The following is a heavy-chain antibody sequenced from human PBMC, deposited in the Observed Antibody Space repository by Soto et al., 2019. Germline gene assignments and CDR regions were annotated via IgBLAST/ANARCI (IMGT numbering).Heavy chain of an antibody. CDR3: ARDRYGSGSYPSE. CDR1: GFSFSYYW. V-gene: IGHV3-7*01. D-gene: IGHD3-10*01. CDR2: IKQDGSEK. J-gene: IGHJ4*02. Sequence: EVQLVESGGGLVQPGGSLRLSCAASGFSFSYYWMIWVRQAPGKGLEWVANIKQDGSEKYYVDSVKGRFTISRDNAKNSLYLQVNSLRAEDTAVYYCARDRYGSGSYPSEWGQGTLVTVSS.